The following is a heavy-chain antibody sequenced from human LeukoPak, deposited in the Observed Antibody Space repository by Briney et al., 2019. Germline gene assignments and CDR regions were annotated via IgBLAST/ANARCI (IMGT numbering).Heavy chain of an antibody. CDR2: ISSGGSNT. J-gene: IGHJ5*02. CDR3: ATCRGSGNFNWFDP. D-gene: IGHD3-10*01. Sequence: GGYLSLSCTASGLTFSSYAMSWVRQAPGQGLDRVSVISSGGSNTYYADSVKGRFTISRDNSKNTLYLQMNSLGAEDTAVYYCATCRGSGNFNWFDPCGQGTLVTVSS. CDR1: GLTFSSYA. V-gene: IGHV3-23*01.